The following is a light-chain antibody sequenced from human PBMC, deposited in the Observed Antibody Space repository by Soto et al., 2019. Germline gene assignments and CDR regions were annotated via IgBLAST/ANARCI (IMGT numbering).Light chain of an antibody. CDR3: QQYGDSPWT. CDR1: QSVSSSY. V-gene: IGKV3-20*01. J-gene: IGKJ1*01. Sequence: EIVLTQFPGTLSLSPGERATLSCRASQSVSSSYLGWYQQKPGQAPRPLIYGTSSRATGIPDRFSGSGSGTDFTLTISRLEPEDFAVYYCQQYGDSPWTFGQGTKVEIK. CDR2: GTS.